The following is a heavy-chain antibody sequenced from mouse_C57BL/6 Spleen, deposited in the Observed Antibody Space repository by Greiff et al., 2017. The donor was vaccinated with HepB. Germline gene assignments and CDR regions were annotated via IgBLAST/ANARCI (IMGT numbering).Heavy chain of an antibody. Sequence: EVKVVESGEGLVKPGGSLKLSCAASGFTFSSYAMSWVRQTPEKRLEWVAYISSGGDYIYYADTVKGRFTISRDNARNTLYLQMSSLKSEDTAMYYCTREGSSLYAMDYWGQGTSVTVSS. V-gene: IGHV5-9-1*02. CDR1: GFTFSSYA. J-gene: IGHJ4*01. CDR3: TREGSSLYAMDY. CDR2: ISSGGDYI. D-gene: IGHD1-1*01.